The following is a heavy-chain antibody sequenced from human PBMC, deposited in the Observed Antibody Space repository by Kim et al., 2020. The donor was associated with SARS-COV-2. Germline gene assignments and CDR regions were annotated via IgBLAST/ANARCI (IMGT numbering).Heavy chain of an antibody. D-gene: IGHD2-15*01. Sequence: SETLSLTCTVSGGSISSSSYYWGWIRQPPGKGLEWIGSIYYSGSTYYNPSLKSRVTISVDTSKNQFSLKLSSVTAADTAVYYCARHKGSGGRQAFDIWGQGTMVTVSS. J-gene: IGHJ3*02. CDR2: IYYSGST. CDR3: ARHKGSGGRQAFDI. CDR1: GGSISSSSYY. V-gene: IGHV4-39*01.